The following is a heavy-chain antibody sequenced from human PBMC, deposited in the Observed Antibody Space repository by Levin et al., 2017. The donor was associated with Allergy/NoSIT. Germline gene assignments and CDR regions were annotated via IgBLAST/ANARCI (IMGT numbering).Heavy chain of an antibody. CDR3: ARDVRQYNAVDAFDI. CDR2: IYYSGST. V-gene: IGHV4-31*03. D-gene: IGHD1-1*01. Sequence: TASETLSLTCSVSGGSISTGAYYWTWIRQHPGKGLEWIGYIYYSGSTYYNPSLQSRVTISVDTSKNQFSLELRSVTAADTALYYCARDVRQYNAVDAFDIWGHGTMVTVS. J-gene: IGHJ3*02. CDR1: GGSISTGAYY.